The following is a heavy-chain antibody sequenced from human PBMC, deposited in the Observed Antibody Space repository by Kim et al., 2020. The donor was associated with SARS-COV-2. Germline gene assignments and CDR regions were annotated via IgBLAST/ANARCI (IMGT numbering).Heavy chain of an antibody. D-gene: IGHD6-13*01. CDR3: ASSAVHYYYGMDV. CDR1: GGSFSGYY. V-gene: IGHV4-34*01. J-gene: IGHJ6*02. CDR2: INHSGST. Sequence: SETLSLTCAVYGGSFSGYYWSWIRQPPGKGLEWIGEINHSGSTNYNPSLKSRVTISVDTSKNQFSLKLSSVTAADTAVYYCASSAVHYYYGMDVWGQGTTVTVSS.